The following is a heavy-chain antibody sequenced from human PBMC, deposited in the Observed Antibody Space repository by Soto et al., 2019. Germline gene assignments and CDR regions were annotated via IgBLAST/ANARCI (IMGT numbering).Heavy chain of an antibody. J-gene: IGHJ6*02. CDR2: INAGNGNT. V-gene: IGHV1-3*01. D-gene: IGHD2-15*01. Sequence: QVQLVQSEAEVKKPGASVKVSCKASGYTFTSYAMHWVRQAPGQRLEWMGWINAGNGNTKYSQKFQGRVTITRDTSASTAYMELSSLRSEDTAVYYCARSYCSGGSCREFYGMDVWGQGTTVTVSS. CDR3: ARSYCSGGSCREFYGMDV. CDR1: GYTFTSYA.